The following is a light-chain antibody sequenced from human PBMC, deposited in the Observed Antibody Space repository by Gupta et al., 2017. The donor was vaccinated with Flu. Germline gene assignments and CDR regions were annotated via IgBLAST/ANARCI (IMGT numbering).Light chain of an antibody. V-gene: IGLV1-44*01. J-gene: IGLJ1*01. CDR2: GND. CDR3: DARYYSRNVTYV. CDR1: SSNIGSTT. Sequence: VIIVYSVSSSNIGSTTVQWSQQVPSMAPKLLISGNDKRHRGCPTCVSGSESGSSAAVAINGLRSEDEADYYCDARYYSRNVTYVFGTGTKVTVL.